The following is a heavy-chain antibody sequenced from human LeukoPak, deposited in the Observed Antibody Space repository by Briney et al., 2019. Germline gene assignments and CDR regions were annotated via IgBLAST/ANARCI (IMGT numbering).Heavy chain of an antibody. Sequence: SVNVSCKASGGTFSSYTISWVRQAPGQGLEWMGRIIPFLGIANYAQKFQGRVTITADKSTSTAYMELSSLRSEDTAVYYCATLGYCTNGVCPWSSGWFDAFDIWGQGTMVTVSS. J-gene: IGHJ3*02. D-gene: IGHD2-8*01. V-gene: IGHV1-69*02. CDR1: GGTFSSYT. CDR2: IIPFLGIA. CDR3: ATLGYCTNGVCPWSSGWFDAFDI.